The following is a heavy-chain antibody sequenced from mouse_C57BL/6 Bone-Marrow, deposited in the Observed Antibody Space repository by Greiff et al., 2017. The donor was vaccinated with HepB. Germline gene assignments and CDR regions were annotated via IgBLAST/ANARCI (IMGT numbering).Heavy chain of an antibody. D-gene: IGHD2-13*01. J-gene: IGHJ4*01. Sequence: QVQLQQPGAELVRPGPSVKLSCKASGYTFTSYWMHWVKQRPGQGLEWIGVIDPSDSYTNYNQKFKGKATLTVDTSSSTAYMQLSSLTSEDSAVYYCARDDYSYAMDYWGQGTSVTVSS. CDR2: IDPSDSYT. CDR3: ARDDYSYAMDY. CDR1: GYTFTSYW. V-gene: IGHV1-59*01.